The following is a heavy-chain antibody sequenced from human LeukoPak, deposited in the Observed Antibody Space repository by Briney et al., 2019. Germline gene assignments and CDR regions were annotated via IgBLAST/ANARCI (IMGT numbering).Heavy chain of an antibody. Sequence: GASVKVSCKASGYTFTSYYMHWVRQAPGQGLEWVGIINPSSGSTNYAQKFQGRVTMTRDTSTSTVYMEVSSLRSEDTAVYYCARPDCSSTSCYFYFDYWGQGTLVTVSS. J-gene: IGHJ4*02. CDR1: GYTFTSYY. D-gene: IGHD2-2*01. CDR2: INPSSGST. V-gene: IGHV1-46*01. CDR3: ARPDCSSTSCYFYFDY.